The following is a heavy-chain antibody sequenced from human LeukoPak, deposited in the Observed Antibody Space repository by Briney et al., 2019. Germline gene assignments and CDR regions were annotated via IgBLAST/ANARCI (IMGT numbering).Heavy chain of an antibody. CDR1: GSTFTSYG. J-gene: IGHJ6*03. V-gene: IGHV1-18*01. CDR3: ARDLGIGWFGELYYMDG. Sequence: GESLQISCKGSGSTFTSYGISWVRQAPGQGLEWMGWISAYNGNTNYAQKLQGRVTMTTDTSTSTAYMALKSLRSDDTAVDYCARDLGIGWFGELYYMDGRGKGATVTTSS. D-gene: IGHD3-10*01. CDR2: ISAYNGNT.